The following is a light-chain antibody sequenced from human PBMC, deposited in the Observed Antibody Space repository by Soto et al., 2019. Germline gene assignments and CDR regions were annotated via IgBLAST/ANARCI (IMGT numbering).Light chain of an antibody. CDR2: EGT. Sequence: QSVLTQPASVSGSPGQSITISCTGTSSDVGSYNLVSWYQQHPGKAPKLMIYEGTKRPSGVSNRFSGSKSGNTASLTISGLQAEDEAHYYCCSYAGGVIFGGRTKLTV. J-gene: IGLJ2*01. V-gene: IGLV2-23*01. CDR3: CSYAGGVI. CDR1: SSDVGSYNL.